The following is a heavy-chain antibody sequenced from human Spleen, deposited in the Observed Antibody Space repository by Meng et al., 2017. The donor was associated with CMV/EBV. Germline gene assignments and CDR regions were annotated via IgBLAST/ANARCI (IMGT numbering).Heavy chain of an antibody. CDR3: ARDRGDGSSWLY. D-gene: IGHD6-13*01. CDR2: IYHSGST. V-gene: IGHV4-4*02. CDR1: GGSISSSIW. J-gene: IGHJ4*02. Sequence: TCAVSGGSISSSIWWSWVRQPPGKGLEWIGEIYHSGSTNYNPSLKSRVTISVDKSKNQFSLKLSSVTAADTAVYYCARDRGDGSSWLYWGQGTLVTVSS.